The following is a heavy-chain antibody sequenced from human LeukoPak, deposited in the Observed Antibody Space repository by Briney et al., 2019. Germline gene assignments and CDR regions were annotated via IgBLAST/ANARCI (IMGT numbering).Heavy chain of an antibody. V-gene: IGHV3-11*01. D-gene: IGHD1-14*01. Sequence: GESLRLSCAASGFTFSDFQMSWIRQAPGKGLECISYISSSGDTMYYADSVKGRFTISRDNAKNSLYLQLNSLRAEDTAVYYCARLKRRPAYFDYWGQGTLVTVSS. CDR2: ISSSGDTM. J-gene: IGHJ4*02. CDR1: GFTFSDFQ. CDR3: ARLKRRPAYFDY.